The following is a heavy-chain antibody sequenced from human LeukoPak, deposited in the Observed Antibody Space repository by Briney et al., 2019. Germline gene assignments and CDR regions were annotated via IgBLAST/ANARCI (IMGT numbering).Heavy chain of an antibody. V-gene: IGHV4-59*01. CDR3: VRSTGSTMFIDY. J-gene: IGHJ4*02. CDR1: GGSISPYY. CDR2: IYYSGNT. Sequence: SETLSLTCTVSGGSISPYYWSWIRQPPGKGLEWLGYIYYSGNTDYNPSLKSRVAISVDTSKNQFSLKLSSVTAADTAVYYCVRSTGSTMFIDYWGPGTLVTVSS. D-gene: IGHD3-10*02.